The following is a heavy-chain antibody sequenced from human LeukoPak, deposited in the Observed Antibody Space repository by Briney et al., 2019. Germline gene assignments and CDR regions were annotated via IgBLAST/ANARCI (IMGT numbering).Heavy chain of an antibody. CDR1: GFTFSSYA. CDR2: ISYDGSNK. CDR3: ARDPGEEWLRWSALDI. V-gene: IGHV3-30-3*01. J-gene: IGHJ3*02. Sequence: GRSLRLSCAASGFTFSSYAMHWVRQAPGKGLEWVAVISYDGSNKYYADSVKGRFTISRDNSKNTLYLQMNSLRAEDTAVYYCARDPGEEWLRWSALDIWGQGTMVTVSS. D-gene: IGHD5-12*01.